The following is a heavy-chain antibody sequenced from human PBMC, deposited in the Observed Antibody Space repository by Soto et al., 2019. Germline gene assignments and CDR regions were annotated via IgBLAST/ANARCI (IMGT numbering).Heavy chain of an antibody. J-gene: IGHJ4*02. CDR3: AKESPRITMVRGVPEPFDY. Sequence: EVQLLESGGGLVQPGGSLRLSCAASGFTFSSYAMSWVRQAPGKGLEWVSAISGSGGSTFYADSVKGRFTISRDNSKNTLYLQMNSLRAEDTAVYYCAKESPRITMVRGVPEPFDYWGQGTLVTVSS. V-gene: IGHV3-23*01. CDR1: GFTFSSYA. D-gene: IGHD3-10*01. CDR2: ISGSGGST.